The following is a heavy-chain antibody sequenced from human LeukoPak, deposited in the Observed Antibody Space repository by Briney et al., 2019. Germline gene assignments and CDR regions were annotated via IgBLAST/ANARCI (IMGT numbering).Heavy chain of an antibody. D-gene: IGHD2-2*01. CDR1: GFSFSSYG. Sequence: GGSLRLSCAASGFSFSSYGMHWVRQAPGKGLEWVAVIWYDGSNKYYADSVKGRFTISRDNSKNTLYLQMNSLRAEDTAVYYCARLGYCSSSSCYGGHGMDVWGQGTTVSVSS. J-gene: IGHJ6*02. CDR3: ARLGYCSSSSCYGGHGMDV. CDR2: IWYDGSNK. V-gene: IGHV3-33*01.